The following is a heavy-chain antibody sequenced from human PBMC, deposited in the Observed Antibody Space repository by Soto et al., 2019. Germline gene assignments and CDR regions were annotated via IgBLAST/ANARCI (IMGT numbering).Heavy chain of an antibody. Sequence: GASVKVSCKASGYTFTSYGISWVRQAPGQGLEWMGWISAYNGNTNYAQKLQGRVTMTTDTSTSTAYMELRSLRSDDTAVYYCARDLVITFGGVIDDSGNWFDPWGQGTLVTVSS. CDR1: GYTFTSYG. CDR3: ARDLVITFGGVIDDSGNWFDP. J-gene: IGHJ5*02. CDR2: ISAYNGNT. D-gene: IGHD3-16*02. V-gene: IGHV1-18*01.